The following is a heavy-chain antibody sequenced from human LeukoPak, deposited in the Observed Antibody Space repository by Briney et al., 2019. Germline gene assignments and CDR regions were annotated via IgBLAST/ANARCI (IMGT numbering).Heavy chain of an antibody. CDR1: GFTFSSYS. V-gene: IGHV3-53*01. CDR3: ARGDGVYVY. CDR2: IYFGGTT. D-gene: IGHD5/OR15-5a*01. J-gene: IGHJ4*02. Sequence: GGSLRLSCAASGFTFSSYSMHWVRQAPGQGLEWVSVIYFGGTTYYADSVKGRFTISRDNSKNTVYLQMNSLRVEDTAVYYCARGDGVYVYWGQGTLVTVPS.